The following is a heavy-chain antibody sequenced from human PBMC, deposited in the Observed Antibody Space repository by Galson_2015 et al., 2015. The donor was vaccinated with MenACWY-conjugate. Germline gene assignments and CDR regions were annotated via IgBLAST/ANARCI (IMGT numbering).Heavy chain of an antibody. Sequence: QSGAEVKKPGESVKISCTGSGFSFTHYWIGWVRQIPGKGLEYMGIIYPGDSDTRFSPTFQGQVTISADKSISTAYLQWSSLKASDTAMYYCARLRGDPEPEQEVGAFDIWGQGTMVTVSS. CDR2: IYPGDSDT. V-gene: IGHV5-51*01. CDR3: ARLRGDPEPEQEVGAFDI. J-gene: IGHJ3*02. D-gene: IGHD1-14*01. CDR1: GFSFTHYW.